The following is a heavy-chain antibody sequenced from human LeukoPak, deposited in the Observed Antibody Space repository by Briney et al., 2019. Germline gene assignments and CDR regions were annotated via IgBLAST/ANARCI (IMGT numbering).Heavy chain of an antibody. V-gene: IGHV4-59*01. J-gene: IGHJ4*02. Sequence: SETLSLTCTVSGGSISSYYWRWIRQPPGKGLEWIGYIYYSGSTNYNPSLKSRVTISVDTSKNQFSLKLSSVTAADTAVYYCARARGYGYGYPPGFDYWGQGTLVTVSS. CDR1: GGSISSYY. D-gene: IGHD5-18*01. CDR2: IYYSGST. CDR3: ARARGYGYGYPPGFDY.